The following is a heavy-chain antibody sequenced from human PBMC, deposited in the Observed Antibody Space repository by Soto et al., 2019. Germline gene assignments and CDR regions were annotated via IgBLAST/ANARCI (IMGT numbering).Heavy chain of an antibody. J-gene: IGHJ4*02. Sequence: GKVSCKSSGYAFTGYYIHWVRQAPGQGLEWMGWINPNSGDTNYAQKFQGRVTMTRDTSFSTAYMELSSLRSDDTAVYYCATRYSYVHFWGQGTLVTVSS. CDR2: INPNSGDT. D-gene: IGHD5-18*01. V-gene: IGHV1-2*02. CDR3: ATRYSYVHF. CDR1: GYAFTGYY.